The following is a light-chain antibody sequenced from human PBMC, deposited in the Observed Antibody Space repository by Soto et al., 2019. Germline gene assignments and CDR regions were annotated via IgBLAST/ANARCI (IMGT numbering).Light chain of an antibody. CDR2: DAS. V-gene: IGKV1-13*02. CDR3: QQFNSYPLS. J-gene: IGKJ4*01. Sequence: AIQLTQSPSSLSASVGDRVTITCRACQGISSALAWYQQKPGKAPKLLIYDASSLESGVPSRFSVSGSGTDFTLTISSLQPADFATYYCQQFNSYPLSFGGGTKVVIK. CDR1: QGISSA.